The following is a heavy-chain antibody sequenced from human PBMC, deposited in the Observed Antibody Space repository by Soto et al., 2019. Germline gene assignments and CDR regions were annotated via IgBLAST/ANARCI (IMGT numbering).Heavy chain of an antibody. J-gene: IGHJ6*02. D-gene: IGHD3-10*01. CDR1: GFDFSTYA. Sequence: GGSLRLSCVASGFDFSTYAMSWVRQAPGKXLEWVSVIGEGGVSRVYADAVKGRFTISRDNSKNTLYLQMTSLRVDDTAMYYCARDSVTRVSSDIPGMDVWGQGTTVTVSS. V-gene: IGHV3-23*01. CDR3: ARDSVTRVSSDIPGMDV. CDR2: IGEGGVSR.